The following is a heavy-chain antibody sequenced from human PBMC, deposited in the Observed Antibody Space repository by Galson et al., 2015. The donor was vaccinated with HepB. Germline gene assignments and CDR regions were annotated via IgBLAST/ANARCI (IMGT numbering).Heavy chain of an antibody. CDR1: GFTFSSHG. CDR2: IRYDGSNK. CDR3: AKGSSSWSQGGYYYYGMDV. Sequence: SLRLSCAASGFTFSSHGMHWVRQAPGKGLEWVAFIRYDGSNKYYADSVKGRFTISRDNSKNTLYLQMNSLRAEDTAVYYCAKGSSSWSQGGYYYYGMDVWGQGTTVTVSS. V-gene: IGHV3-30*02. J-gene: IGHJ6*02. D-gene: IGHD6-13*01.